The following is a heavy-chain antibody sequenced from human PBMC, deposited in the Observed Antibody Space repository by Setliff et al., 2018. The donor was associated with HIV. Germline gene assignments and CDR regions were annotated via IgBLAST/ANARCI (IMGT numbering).Heavy chain of an antibody. J-gene: IGHJ3*02. D-gene: IGHD3-22*01. CDR3: ARRGGYTYYYDSSGYHRGPNDAFDI. V-gene: IGHV4-34*01. CDR2: INHSGST. Sequence: PSETLSLTWAVYGGSFSGYYWSWIRQPPGKGLEWIGEINHSGSTNYNPSLKSRVTISVDTSKNQFSLKLSSVTAADTAVYYCARRGGYTYYYDSSGYHRGPNDAFDIWGQGTMVTVSS. CDR1: GGSFSGYY.